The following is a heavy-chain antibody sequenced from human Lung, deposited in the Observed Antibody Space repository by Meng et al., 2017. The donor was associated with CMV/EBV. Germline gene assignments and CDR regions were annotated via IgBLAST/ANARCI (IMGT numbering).Heavy chain of an antibody. D-gene: IGHD2-2*02. CDR1: GFIFNTYT. CDR3: ARDLGYCSRTSCYMFYFDY. Sequence: GGSXRLXXAASGFIFNTYTLNWVRQAPGKGLEWVSSVSDGGDYVYYADSVKGRFTISRDNARNSLFLQMNSLRAEDTSVYYCARDLGYCSRTSCYMFYFDYWXQGTXVTVAS. J-gene: IGHJ4*02. V-gene: IGHV3-21*01. CDR2: VSDGGDYV.